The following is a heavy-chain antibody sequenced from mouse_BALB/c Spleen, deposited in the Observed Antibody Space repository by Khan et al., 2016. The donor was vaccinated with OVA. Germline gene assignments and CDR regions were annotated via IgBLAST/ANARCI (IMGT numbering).Heavy chain of an antibody. J-gene: IGHJ3*01. V-gene: IGHV9-3-1*01. CDR1: GYTLTDYG. Sequence: QIQLVQSGPELKKPGETVKISCKASGYTLTDYGMNWVKQAPGKGLKWMGWINTYTGEATYADDFKGRFAFSLETSANTAYLQINNLKTEDTATCYCSRSNGNYWFAYWGQGTLVTVSA. CDR3: SRSNGNYWFAY. D-gene: IGHD2-1*01. CDR2: INTYTGEA.